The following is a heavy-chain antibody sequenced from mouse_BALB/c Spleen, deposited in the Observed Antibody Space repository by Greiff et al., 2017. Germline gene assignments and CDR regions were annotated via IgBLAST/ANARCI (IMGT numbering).Heavy chain of an antibody. D-gene: IGHD2-1*01. CDR2: IDPANGNT. J-gene: IGHJ4*01. CDR3: ASVYGNYDYAMDY. Sequence: EVQLQQSGAELVKPGASVKLSCTASGFNIKDTYMHWVKQRPEQGLEWIGRIDPANGNTKYDPKFQGKATITADTSSNTAYLQLSSLTSEDTAVYYCASVYGNYDYAMDYWGQGTSVTVSS. CDR1: GFNIKDTY. V-gene: IGHV14-3*02.